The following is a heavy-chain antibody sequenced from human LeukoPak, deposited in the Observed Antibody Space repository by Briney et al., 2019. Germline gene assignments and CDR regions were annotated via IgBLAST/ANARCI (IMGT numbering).Heavy chain of an antibody. CDR2: FYTSGIT. V-gene: IGHV4-4*07. J-gene: IGHJ4*02. CDR1: GGSISRSF. Sequence: SETLSLTCTVSGGSISRSFWSWIRQPAGKGLEWIGRFYTSGITNYNPSLKSRVTMSVDTSKNQFSLKLSSVTAADTAVYYCARASRNYYMAYWGQGTLVTVSS. D-gene: IGHD1-7*01. CDR3: ARASRNYYMAY.